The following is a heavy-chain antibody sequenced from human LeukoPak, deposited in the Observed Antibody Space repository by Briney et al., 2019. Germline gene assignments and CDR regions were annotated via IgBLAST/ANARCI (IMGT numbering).Heavy chain of an antibody. CDR1: GFTFIAYP. J-gene: IGHJ4*02. Sequence: PGGSLKLSCAPSGFTFIAYPINGVRQAPRRGLEWVSATCGSGTSTYTADSVKGRFTLSRDNSKNTQYLQMISLRAEDTAVYYCAKRSSGGYYYFDYWGQGTLVTVSS. CDR3: AKRSSGGYYYFDY. V-gene: IGHV3-23*01. D-gene: IGHD1-26*01. CDR2: TCGSGTST.